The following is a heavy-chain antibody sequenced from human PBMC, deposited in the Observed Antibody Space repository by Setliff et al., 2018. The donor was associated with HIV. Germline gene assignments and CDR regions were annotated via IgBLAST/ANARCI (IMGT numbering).Heavy chain of an antibody. D-gene: IGHD6-13*01. Sequence: SETLSLTCAVYGGSFSGYYWSWNRQPPGKGLEWIGEINHSGRTNYNPSLKSRVTISVDTSKNQFSLKPSSVTAADTAVYYCRFTGREGAAAGEDLPYVEDVVEDVWGQGTTVT. V-gene: IGHV4-34*01. CDR3: RFTGREGAAAGEDLPYVEDVVEDV. CDR1: GGSFSGYY. CDR2: INHSGRT. J-gene: IGHJ6*02.